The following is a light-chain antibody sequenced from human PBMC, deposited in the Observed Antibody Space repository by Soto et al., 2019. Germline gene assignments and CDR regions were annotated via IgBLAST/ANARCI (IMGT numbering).Light chain of an antibody. CDR3: SSYRSGGTFV. V-gene: IGLV2-14*01. CDR1: SSDVGGYNY. CDR2: VVS. J-gene: IGLJ1*01. Sequence: QSVLTQPASVSGSPGQSIAISCTGTSSDVGGYNYVSWHQQHPGKAPKVLISVVSNRPSGVSNRFSGSKSGNPASLTISGLQAEDEADYYCSSYRSGGTFVFGSGTKVTVL.